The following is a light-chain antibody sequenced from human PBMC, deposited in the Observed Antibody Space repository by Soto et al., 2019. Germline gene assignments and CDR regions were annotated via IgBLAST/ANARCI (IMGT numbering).Light chain of an antibody. CDR1: QTISSW. Sequence: DIQMTQSPSTLSASVGDRATITCRASQTISSWLAWYQQKPGRAPKLLIYKASTLEREVPSRFSGSGSGTEFTLTISRLQPDDFATYYCQQYNRSPWTFGQGTKVEIK. CDR2: KAS. V-gene: IGKV1-5*03. J-gene: IGKJ1*01. CDR3: QQYNRSPWT.